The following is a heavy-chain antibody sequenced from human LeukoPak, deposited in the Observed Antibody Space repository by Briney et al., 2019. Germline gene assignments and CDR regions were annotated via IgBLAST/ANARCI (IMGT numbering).Heavy chain of an antibody. D-gene: IGHD3-22*01. CDR1: GFTFSSYS. Sequence: PGGSLRLSCAASGFTFSSYSMNWVRQAPGKGLEWVSYISSSSSTIYYADSVKGRFTISRDNAKNSLYLQMNSLRDEDTAVYYCARGDYYDSSGFLDYWGQGTLVTVSS. CDR3: ARGDYYDSSGFLDY. CDR2: ISSSSSTI. J-gene: IGHJ4*02. V-gene: IGHV3-48*02.